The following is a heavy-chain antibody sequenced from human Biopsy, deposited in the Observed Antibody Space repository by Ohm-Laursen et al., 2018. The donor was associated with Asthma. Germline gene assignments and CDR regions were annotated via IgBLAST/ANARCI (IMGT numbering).Heavy chain of an antibody. D-gene: IGHD4-17*01. CDR3: ARTTYGHDGFDP. CDR2: IYYSGST. V-gene: IGHV4-31*03. J-gene: IGHJ5*02. Sequence: SDTLSLTCTASGGSINIGDYYWSWIRQHPVKGLEWIGHIYYSGSTYYNPSLKSRVSISLDTSKNQFSLSLTSVTAADTAVYYCARTTYGHDGFDPWGQGTLVTVSS. CDR1: GGSINIGDYY.